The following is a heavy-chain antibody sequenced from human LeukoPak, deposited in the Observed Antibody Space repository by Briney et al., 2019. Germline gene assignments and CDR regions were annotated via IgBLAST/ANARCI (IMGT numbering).Heavy chain of an antibody. V-gene: IGHV3-15*01. J-gene: IGHJ4*02. D-gene: IGHD3-10*01. Sequence: PGGSLRLSCAASGFTFSNAWMSWVRQAPGKGLEWVGRIKSKTDGGTTDYAAPVKGRFTISRDDSKNTLYLQTNSLKTEDTAVYYCTTASYYYGSGPIDYWGQGTLVTVSS. CDR1: GFTFSNAW. CDR3: TTASYYYGSGPIDY. CDR2: IKSKTDGGTT.